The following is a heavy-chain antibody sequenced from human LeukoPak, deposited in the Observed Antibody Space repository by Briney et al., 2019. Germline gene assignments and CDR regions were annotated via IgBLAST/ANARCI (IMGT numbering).Heavy chain of an antibody. Sequence: GGSLRLSCAASGFTFSCYAMSWVRQAPGKGLEWASAISGSGGSTYYADSVKGRFTISRDNSKNTLYLQMNSLRAEDTAVYYCAKTRARGIAAAGTDFDYWGQGTLVTVSS. CDR3: AKTRARGIAAAGTDFDY. CDR1: GFTFSCYA. V-gene: IGHV3-23*01. J-gene: IGHJ4*02. D-gene: IGHD6-13*01. CDR2: ISGSGGST.